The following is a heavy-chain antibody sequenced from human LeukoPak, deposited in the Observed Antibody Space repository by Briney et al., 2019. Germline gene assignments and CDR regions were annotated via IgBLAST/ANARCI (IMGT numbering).Heavy chain of an antibody. Sequence: AGGSLRLSCAASGFTVSSNYMSWVRQAPGKGLEWVSVIYSGGSTYYADSVKGRFTISRDNSKNTLYLQMNSLRAEDTAVYYCARDMVRGRRPDAFDIWGQGTMVTVSS. CDR1: GFTVSSNY. D-gene: IGHD3-10*01. V-gene: IGHV3-53*01. J-gene: IGHJ3*02. CDR2: IYSGGST. CDR3: ARDMVRGRRPDAFDI.